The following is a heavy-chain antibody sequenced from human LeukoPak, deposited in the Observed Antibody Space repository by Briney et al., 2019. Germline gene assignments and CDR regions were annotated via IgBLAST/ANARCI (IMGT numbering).Heavy chain of an antibody. CDR2: IYPGDSNT. CDR1: GYSFTSYW. V-gene: IGHV5-51*01. D-gene: IGHD2-15*01. Sequence: GESLKISCKGSGYSFTSYWIGWVRQMPGKGLEWMGIIYPGDSNTRYSPSFQGQVTISADKSISTAYLQWSSLKASDTAMYYCARDVGYCSGGSCYTWGDDAFDIWGQGTMVTVSS. CDR3: ARDVGYCSGGSCYTWGDDAFDI. J-gene: IGHJ3*02.